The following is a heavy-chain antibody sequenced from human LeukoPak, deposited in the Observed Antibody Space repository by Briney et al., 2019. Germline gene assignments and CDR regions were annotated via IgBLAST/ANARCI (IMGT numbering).Heavy chain of an antibody. CDR2: IYYSGST. D-gene: IGHD3-22*01. CDR3: ARGDYYDSSGYQSPSFDY. J-gene: IGHJ4*02. V-gene: IGHV4-39*01. CDR1: GGSISSSSYY. Sequence: PSETLSLTCTVSGGSISSSSYYWGWIRQPPWKGLEWIGSIYYSGSTYYNPSLKSRVTISVDTSKNQFSLKLSSVTAADTAVYYCARGDYYDSSGYQSPSFDYWGQGTLVTVSS.